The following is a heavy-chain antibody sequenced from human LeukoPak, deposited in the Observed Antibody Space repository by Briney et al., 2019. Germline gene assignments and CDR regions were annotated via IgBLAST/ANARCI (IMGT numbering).Heavy chain of an antibody. CDR2: INQDGSEK. J-gene: IGHJ4*02. CDR1: GFTFSNFW. Sequence: GGSLRLSCAASGFTFSNFWMTWVRQAPGKGLEWVANINQDGSEKYYVDSVKGRFTISRDNAKNLLYLQMNSLRVEDTAVYYCAAPPQSTNYRDHPYYFDDWGQGTLVPVSS. CDR3: AAPPQSTNYRDHPYYFDD. D-gene: IGHD4-17*01. V-gene: IGHV3-7*01.